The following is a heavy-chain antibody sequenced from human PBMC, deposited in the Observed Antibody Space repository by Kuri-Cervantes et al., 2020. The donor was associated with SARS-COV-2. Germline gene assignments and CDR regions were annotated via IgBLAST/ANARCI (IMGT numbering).Heavy chain of an antibody. V-gene: IGHV3-64*01. CDR2: ISSNGGST. J-gene: IGHJ6*03. CDR1: GFTFSSYA. D-gene: IGHD3-16*01. Sequence: GGSLRLSCAASGFTFSSYAMHWVRQAPGKGLEYVSAISSNGGSTYYANSVKGRFTISRDNSKNTLYLQMGSLRAEDMAVYYCARMGEPYYMDVWGKGTMVTVSS. CDR3: ARMGEPYYMDV.